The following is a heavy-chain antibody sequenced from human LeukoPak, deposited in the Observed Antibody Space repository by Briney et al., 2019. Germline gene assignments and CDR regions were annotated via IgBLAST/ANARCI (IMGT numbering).Heavy chain of an antibody. J-gene: IGHJ4*02. CDR3: ARGTVGASGIDH. Sequence: GGSLRLSCEASGLTFYGYWMHWFRQVPGKGLVWVSEINGAGTKKNYADSVRGRFTVSRDNAKDTVFLQMDSLRVEDTAVYYCARGTVGASGIDHWGQGTLVSVSS. V-gene: IGHV3-74*01. CDR1: GLTFYGYW. D-gene: IGHD6-13*01. CDR2: INGAGTKK.